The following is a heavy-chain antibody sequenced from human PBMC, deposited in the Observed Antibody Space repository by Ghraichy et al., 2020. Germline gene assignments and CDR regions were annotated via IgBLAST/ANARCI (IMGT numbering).Heavy chain of an antibody. CDR2: IYYSGST. CDR3: ARLYQTAEWLRFDDWYFDL. J-gene: IGHJ2*01. CDR1: GGSISSSSYY. V-gene: IGHV4-39*01. Sequence: SETLSLTCTVSGGSISSSSYYWGWIRQPPGKGLEWIGSIYYSGSTYYNPSLKSRVTISVDTSKNQFSLKLSSVTAADTAVYYCARLYQTAEWLRFDDWYFDLWGRGTLVTVSS. D-gene: IGHD5-12*01.